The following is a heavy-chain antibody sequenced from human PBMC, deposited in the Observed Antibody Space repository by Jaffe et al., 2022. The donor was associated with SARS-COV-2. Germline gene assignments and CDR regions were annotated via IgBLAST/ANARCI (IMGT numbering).Heavy chain of an antibody. CDR1: GFTFSSYA. D-gene: IGHD3-22*01. CDR3: AKDEVTYYYDSSGYSCLDY. Sequence: EVQLLESGGGLVQPGGSLRLSCAASGFTFSSYAMSWVRQAPGKGLEWVSAISGSGGSTYYADSVKGRFTISRDNSKNTLYLQMNSLRAEDTAVYYCAKDEVTYYYDSSGYSCLDYWGQGTLVTVSS. J-gene: IGHJ4*02. V-gene: IGHV3-23*01. CDR2: ISGSGGST.